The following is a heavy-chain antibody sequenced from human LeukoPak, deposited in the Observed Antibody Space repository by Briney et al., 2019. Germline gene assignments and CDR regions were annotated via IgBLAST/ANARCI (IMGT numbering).Heavy chain of an antibody. CDR3: AKGFEYSSSSGGYFDY. Sequence: PGGSLRLSCAASGFTFSSYGMHWVRQAPGKGLEWVAFIRYDGSNKYYADSVKGRFTISRDNSKNTLYLQMNSLRAEDTAVYYCAKGFEYSSSSGGYFDYWGQGTLVTVSS. CDR1: GFTFSSYG. J-gene: IGHJ4*02. D-gene: IGHD6-6*01. CDR2: IRYDGSNK. V-gene: IGHV3-30*02.